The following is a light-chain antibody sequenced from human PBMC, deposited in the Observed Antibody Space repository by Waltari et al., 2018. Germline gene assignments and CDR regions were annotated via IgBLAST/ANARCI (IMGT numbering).Light chain of an antibody. V-gene: IGLV7-43*01. CDR1: TGAVTSGSF. CDR2: SAN. Sequence: QTVVTQEPSLTVSPGGTVTLTCASSTGAVTSGSFPTWFQQRPGQPPRSLIYSANNQPSWTPARFSGSLIGGKAALTLSGVQPEDEAEYYCLLFYGGAYVFGTGTKLTVL. J-gene: IGLJ1*01. CDR3: LLFYGGAYV.